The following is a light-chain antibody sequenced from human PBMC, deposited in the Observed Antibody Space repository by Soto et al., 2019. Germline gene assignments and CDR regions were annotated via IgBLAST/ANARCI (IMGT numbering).Light chain of an antibody. CDR3: QSYDNRLTVVI. CDR1: SSNIGAGYA. V-gene: IGLV1-40*01. CDR2: DSR. J-gene: IGLJ2*01. Sequence: QTVVTQPPSVSGAPGQRVTISCTGTSSNIGAGYAVHWYRQLPGTAPKLLIYDSRNRPSGVPDRFSGSKSGTSASLAITGLQAEDEADYYCQSYDNRLTVVIFGGGTKLTVL.